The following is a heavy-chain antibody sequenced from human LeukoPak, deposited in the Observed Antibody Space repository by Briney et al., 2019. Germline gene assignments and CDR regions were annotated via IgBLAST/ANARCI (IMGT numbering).Heavy chain of an antibody. Sequence: ASVKVCCKASGYTFTSYYMHWVRQAPGQGLEWMGIINPSGGSTSYAQKFQGRVTMTRDTSTSTVYMELSSLRSEDTAVYYCARVGNYYYDSSGSLDYWGQGTLVTVSS. CDR2: INPSGGST. CDR1: GYTFTSYY. J-gene: IGHJ4*02. CDR3: ARVGNYYYDSSGSLDY. D-gene: IGHD3-22*01. V-gene: IGHV1-46*01.